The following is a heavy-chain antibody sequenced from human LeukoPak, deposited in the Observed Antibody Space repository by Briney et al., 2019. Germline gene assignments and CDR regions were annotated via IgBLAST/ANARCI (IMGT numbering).Heavy chain of an antibody. V-gene: IGHV3-7*01. CDR3: ARRPRAAGTDYYYYYMDV. CDR2: IKQDGSEK. CDR1: GFTFSSYW. Sequence: GGSLRLSCAASGFTFSSYWMSWVRQAPGKGLEWVANIKQDGSEKYYVDSVKGRFTISRDNAKNSLYLQMNSLRAEDTAVYYCARRPRAAGTDYYYYYMDVWGKGTTVTASS. J-gene: IGHJ6*03. D-gene: IGHD6-13*01.